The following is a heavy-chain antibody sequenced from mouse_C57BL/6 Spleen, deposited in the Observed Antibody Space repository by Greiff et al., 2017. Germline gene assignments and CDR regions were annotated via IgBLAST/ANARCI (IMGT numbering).Heavy chain of an antibody. D-gene: IGHD4-1*01. CDR2: IYPRDGSP. Sequence: QVQLQQSDAELVKPGASVKISCKVSGYTFTDHTIHWMKQRPEQGLEWIGNIYPRDGSPKYNEKFKGKATLTADKSSSTAYMQLNSLTLEYSAVXFCAREPDWERYFDVWGTGTTVTVSS. J-gene: IGHJ1*03. CDR1: GYTFTDHT. CDR3: AREPDWERYFDV. V-gene: IGHV1-78*01.